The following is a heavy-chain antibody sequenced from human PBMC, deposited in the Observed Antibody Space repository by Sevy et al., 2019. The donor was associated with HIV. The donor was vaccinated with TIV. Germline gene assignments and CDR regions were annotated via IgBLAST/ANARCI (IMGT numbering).Heavy chain of an antibody. CDR2: ISSSSTYI. D-gene: IGHD2-15*01. CDR1: GFTFSTYS. V-gene: IGHV3-21*01. Sequence: GGSLRLSCAASGFTFSTYSMKWVRQAPGKGLEWVSSISSSSTYIYYADSVKGRFTVSRDNAKNSLYLQMNGLRAEDTAVYYCARYPVANYYFDYWGQGTLVNVSS. J-gene: IGHJ4*02. CDR3: ARYPVANYYFDY.